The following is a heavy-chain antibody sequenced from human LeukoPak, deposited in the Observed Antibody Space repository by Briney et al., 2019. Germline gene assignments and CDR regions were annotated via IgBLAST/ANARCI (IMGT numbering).Heavy chain of an antibody. CDR3: AKDHSSSWYLIGWFDP. D-gene: IGHD6-13*01. CDR1: GFTFDDYV. J-gene: IGHJ5*02. Sequence: GRSLRLSCAASGFTFDDYVMHWVRQAPGKGLEWVSGISWNSGSIGYADSVKGRFTISRDNAKNSLYLQMNSLRAEDTALYYCAKDHSSSWYLIGWFDPWGQGTLVTVSS. CDR2: ISWNSGSI. V-gene: IGHV3-9*01.